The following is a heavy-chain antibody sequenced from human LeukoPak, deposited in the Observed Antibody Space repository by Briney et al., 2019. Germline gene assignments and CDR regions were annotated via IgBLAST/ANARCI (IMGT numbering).Heavy chain of an antibody. V-gene: IGHV3-9*01. J-gene: IGHJ3*02. CDR3: AKDRAVAGQPNDAFEI. CDR2: LSWNSGSV. Sequence: GGSVRLSCAASGFTFDDYAMHWVRQVPGKGLEWVGGLSWNSGSVVYADSVKGRFTISRDNAKSSLYLEMNSLRAEDTALYYCAKDRAVAGQPNDAFEIWGQGTTVTVSS. D-gene: IGHD6-19*01. CDR1: GFTFDDYA.